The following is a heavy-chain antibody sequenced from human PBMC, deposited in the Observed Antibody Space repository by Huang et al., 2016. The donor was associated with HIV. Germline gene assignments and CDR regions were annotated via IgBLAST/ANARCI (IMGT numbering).Heavy chain of an antibody. J-gene: IGHJ1*01. CDR3: ALKGDSSGWEYFRH. Sequence: QVQLVESGGGVVQPGRSLRLSCAASGFIFSNYGMHWVRQGPGKGLEWVALISYDGRNKYYTDSVKGRFSISRDNSKNTLYLQMNRLRAEDTAVYYCALKGDSSGWEYFRHWGQGTLVTVSS. D-gene: IGHD6-19*01. CDR2: ISYDGRNK. CDR1: GFIFSNYG. V-gene: IGHV3-30*03.